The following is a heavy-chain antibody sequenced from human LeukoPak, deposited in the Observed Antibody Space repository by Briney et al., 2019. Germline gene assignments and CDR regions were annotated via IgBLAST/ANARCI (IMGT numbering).Heavy chain of an antibody. CDR3: ARYHYDSSGYPYYFDY. V-gene: IGHV3-74*01. CDR1: GFTFSSYW. Sequence: GGSLRLSCAASGFTFSSYWMHWARQAPGKGLVWVSRINSDGSSTNYADSVKGRFTISRDNSKNTVFLQLNSLRAEDTAVYYCARYHYDSSGYPYYFDYWGQGTLVTVSS. J-gene: IGHJ4*02. D-gene: IGHD3-22*01. CDR2: INSDGSST.